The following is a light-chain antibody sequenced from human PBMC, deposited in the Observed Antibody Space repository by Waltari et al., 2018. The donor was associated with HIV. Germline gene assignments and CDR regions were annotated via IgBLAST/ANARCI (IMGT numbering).Light chain of an antibody. J-gene: IGLJ2*01. V-gene: IGLV7-43*01. CDR1: TGPVTIGSY. CDR3: LLYFSGFRPHCV. Sequence: QTVVTQEPSLTVSPGGTVTLTCSSSTGPVTIGSYANWFQQKPGQPPKALIFATNKTHSLTPDRFSRSLLGGDAVLTVSGVRPEYEADYYCLLYFSGFRPHCVFGGGTRLTVL. CDR2: ATN.